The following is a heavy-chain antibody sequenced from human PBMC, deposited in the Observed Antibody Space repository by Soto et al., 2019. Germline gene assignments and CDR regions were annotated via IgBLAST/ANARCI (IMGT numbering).Heavy chain of an antibody. CDR1: GGSISSSNW. CDR2: IYHSGST. J-gene: IGHJ4*02. CDR3: ARDPPYYYGSGSYTRGDY. D-gene: IGHD3-10*01. Sequence: QVQLQESGPGLVKPSGTLSLTCAASGGSISSSNWWSWVRQPPGKGLEWIGEIYHSGSTNYNPSLKSRVTISVDKSKNQFSLKLSSVTAADTAVYYCARDPPYYYGSGSYTRGDYWGQGTLVTVSS. V-gene: IGHV4-4*02.